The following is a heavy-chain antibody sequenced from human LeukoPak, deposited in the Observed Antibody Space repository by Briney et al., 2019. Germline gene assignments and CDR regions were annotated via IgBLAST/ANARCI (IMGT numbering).Heavy chain of an antibody. V-gene: IGHV4-38-2*02. D-gene: IGHD6-13*01. J-gene: IGHJ4*02. CDR2: FHHSGST. Sequence: PSETLSLTCSVSGYSISSGFYWDWIRQPPGKGLEWIGSFHHSGSTTYNPSLKSRVTISVDTSKNQFSLKLTSVTAADTAVYYCARGPAAGIDTGHYDYWGQGTLATVSS. CDR3: ARGPAAGIDTGHYDY. CDR1: GYSISSGFY.